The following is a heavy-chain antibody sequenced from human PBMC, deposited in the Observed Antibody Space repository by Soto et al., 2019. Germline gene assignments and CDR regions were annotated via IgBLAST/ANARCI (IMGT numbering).Heavy chain of an antibody. CDR2: MYYNGNS. J-gene: IGHJ4*02. V-gene: IGHV4-59*01. CDR1: QASISRYY. D-gene: IGHD6-13*01. CDR3: ARDAPPHGSSWDLGFDY. Sequence: SENPALTSPVPQASISRYYWCWIRLPPGKGLEWIGYMYYNGNSKYNPSLKNRVTISLDTSKKQLSLKLSSVTAADTAVYYCARDAPPHGSSWDLGFDYWGQG.